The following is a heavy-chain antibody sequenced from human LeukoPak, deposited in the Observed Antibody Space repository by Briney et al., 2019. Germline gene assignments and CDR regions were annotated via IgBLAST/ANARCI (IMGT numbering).Heavy chain of an antibody. Sequence: SVKVSRKASGGTFSNYAISWVRHAPGQGLEWMGRIIPILGIANYAQKFQGRVTITADKSTSTAYMELSSLRSEDTAVYYCASDIKWGTAMATDYWGQGTLVTVSS. J-gene: IGHJ4*02. CDR1: GGTFSNYA. CDR3: ASDIKWGTAMATDY. CDR2: IIPILGIA. D-gene: IGHD5-18*01. V-gene: IGHV1-69*04.